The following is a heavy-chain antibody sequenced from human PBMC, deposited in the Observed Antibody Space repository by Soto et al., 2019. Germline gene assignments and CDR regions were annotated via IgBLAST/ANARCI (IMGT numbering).Heavy chain of an antibody. J-gene: IGHJ4*02. CDR3: ARVYSSWSYYLDY. Sequence: PXXTLSLPCAIRGWSFSEYYLLWLPQPPGKGLECIGEINQSGSTNYNPSFKSRLTISVDTSKNQFSLRLTSVTAADTAVYYCARVYSSWSYYLDYWGQGTLVTVSS. V-gene: IGHV4-34*01. CDR1: GWSFSEYY. CDR2: INQSGST. D-gene: IGHD6-13*01.